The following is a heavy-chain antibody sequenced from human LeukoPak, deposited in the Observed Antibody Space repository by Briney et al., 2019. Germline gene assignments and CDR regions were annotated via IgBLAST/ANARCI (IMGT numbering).Heavy chain of an antibody. Sequence: GRSLRLSCVASGFTFSSYWMHWVRQDPRKGLVWVSRINGDGRNINYADSVRGRFTISRDNAKNTLYLQMNTLRVEDTAVYYCTRDLMDYDVSTGLHHYYMDVWGQGTTVTVSS. V-gene: IGHV3-74*01. CDR1: GFTFSSYW. CDR3: TRDLMDYDVSTGLHHYYMDV. CDR2: INGDGRNI. J-gene: IGHJ6*02. D-gene: IGHD3-9*01.